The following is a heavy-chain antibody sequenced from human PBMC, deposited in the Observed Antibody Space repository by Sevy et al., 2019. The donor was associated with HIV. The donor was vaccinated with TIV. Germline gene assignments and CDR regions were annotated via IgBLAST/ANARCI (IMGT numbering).Heavy chain of an antibody. D-gene: IGHD2-15*01. Sequence: SETLSHTCTVSGGSVSSGSYYWSWIRQPPGKGLEWIGYIYYSGSTNYNPSLKSRVTISVDTSKNQFSLKLSSVTAADTAVYYCARGGLGCSGGSCYPTNYYYYYGMDVWGQWTTVTVSS. CDR3: ARGGLGCSGGSCYPTNYYYYYGMDV. CDR2: IYYSGST. V-gene: IGHV4-61*01. CDR1: GGSVSSGSYY. J-gene: IGHJ6*02.